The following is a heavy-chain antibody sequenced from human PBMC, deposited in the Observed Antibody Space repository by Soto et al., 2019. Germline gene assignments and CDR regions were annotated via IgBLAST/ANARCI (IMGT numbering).Heavy chain of an antibody. D-gene: IGHD6-19*01. Sequence: QVQLVQSGAEVKKPGASVKVSCKASGYTFTSYGISWVRQAPGQGLEWMGWISAYNGNTNYAQKLQGRVTMTTDTSTSTAYMELRSLRSDDTAMYYCARPSSGWGYYYYGMDVWGQGTTVTVSS. CDR3: ARPSSGWGYYYYGMDV. CDR1: GYTFTSYG. CDR2: ISAYNGNT. V-gene: IGHV1-18*01. J-gene: IGHJ6*02.